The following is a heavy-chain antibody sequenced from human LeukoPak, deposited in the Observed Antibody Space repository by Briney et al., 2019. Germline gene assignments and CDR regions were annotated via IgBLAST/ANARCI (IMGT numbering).Heavy chain of an antibody. Sequence: GRSLRLSCVASGFTFRSYAMHWVRQAPGKGLEWVIVISSDGTNKYYADSVKGRFTISRDNSKNTLYLQMNSLRAEDTAVYYCAKGEDYYDSSGYSDYFDYWGQGTLVTVSS. V-gene: IGHV3-30-3*01. CDR3: AKGEDYYDSSGYSDYFDY. J-gene: IGHJ4*02. D-gene: IGHD3-22*01. CDR2: ISSDGTNK. CDR1: GFTFRSYA.